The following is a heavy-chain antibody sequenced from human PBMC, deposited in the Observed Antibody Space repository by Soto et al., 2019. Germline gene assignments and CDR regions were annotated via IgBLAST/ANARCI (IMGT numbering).Heavy chain of an antibody. CDR3: AKAQMVYYYYGMAV. Sequence: GVRRVRQEQGKGLEWVAVISYDGSNKYYADSVKGRFTISRDNSKNTLYLQMNSMKAEDTAVYYCAKAQMVYYYYGMAVLGQRTTV. CDR2: ISYDGSNK. CDR1: G. D-gene: IGHD6-13*01. J-gene: IGHJ6*02. V-gene: IGHV3-30*18.